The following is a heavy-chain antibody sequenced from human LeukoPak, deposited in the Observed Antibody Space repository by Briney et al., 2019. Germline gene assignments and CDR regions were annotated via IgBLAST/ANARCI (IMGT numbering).Heavy chain of an antibody. CDR2: INHSGST. CDR1: GGSFSGYY. CDR3: ARGLGYCSSTSCHGRAFDI. Sequence: SETLSLSCAVYGGSFSGYYWSWIRQPAGKGLEWIGEINHSGSTNYNPSLKSRVTISVDTSKNQFSLKLSSVTAADTAVYYCARGLGYCSSTSCHGRAFDIWGQGTMVTVSS. V-gene: IGHV4-34*01. D-gene: IGHD2-2*01. J-gene: IGHJ3*02.